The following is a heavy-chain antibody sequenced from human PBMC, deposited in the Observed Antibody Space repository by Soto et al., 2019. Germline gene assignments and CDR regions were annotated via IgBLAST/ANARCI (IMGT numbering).Heavy chain of an antibody. CDR1: GFTFSGYD. J-gene: IGHJ4*02. D-gene: IGHD1-26*01. Sequence: GGSLKLYYAAPGFTFSGYDMHWVRQAPGKGLQWVAVMPYDGSNKYYADSVKGRFTISRDNSKNTLYLQMNSLSPEDTAVYYCAKNSDYSGFDYWGQGT. CDR2: MPYDGSNK. CDR3: AKNSDYSGFDY. V-gene: IGHV3-30*18.